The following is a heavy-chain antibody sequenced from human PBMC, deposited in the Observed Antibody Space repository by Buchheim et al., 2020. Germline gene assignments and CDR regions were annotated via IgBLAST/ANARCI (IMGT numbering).Heavy chain of an antibody. D-gene: IGHD3-22*01. Sequence: EVQLVESGGGSVQPGGSLRLSCAASGFTFSSYWMSWVRQAPGKGLEWVANIKQDGSEKYYVDSVKGRFTISRDNAKNSLYLQMNSLRAEDTAVYYCARDRWGYYDSSGYYNWFDPWGQGTL. CDR2: IKQDGSEK. V-gene: IGHV3-7*04. CDR1: GFTFSSYW. J-gene: IGHJ5*02. CDR3: ARDRWGYYDSSGYYNWFDP.